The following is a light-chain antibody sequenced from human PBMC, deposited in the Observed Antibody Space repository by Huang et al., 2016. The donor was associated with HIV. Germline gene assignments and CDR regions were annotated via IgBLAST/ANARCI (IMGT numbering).Light chain of an antibody. V-gene: IGKV3-11*01. Sequence: EIVLKQSPATLSLSPGERATLSCRASQRCSSYLAWYQQKPGQAPRLLIYDASNRATGIPARFSGSGSGTDFTLTISSLQPEDFAVYYCQQRSSWLLTFGGGTKVEIK. CDR3: QQRSSWLLT. CDR1: QRCSSY. J-gene: IGKJ4*01. CDR2: DAS.